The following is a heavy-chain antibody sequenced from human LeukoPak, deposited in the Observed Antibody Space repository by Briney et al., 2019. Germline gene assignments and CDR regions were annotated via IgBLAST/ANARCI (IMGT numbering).Heavy chain of an antibody. CDR2: IRYDGSNK. J-gene: IGHJ4*02. Sequence: GGSLRLSCAASGFTFSSYGMHWVRQAPGKGLEWVAFIRYDGSNKYYADSVKGRFTISRDNSKNTLYLQMNSLRAEDTAVYYCAKVRLGLWFGELLVDYWGQGTLVTVSS. CDR3: AKVRLGLWFGELLVDY. V-gene: IGHV3-30*02. CDR1: GFTFSSYG. D-gene: IGHD3-10*01.